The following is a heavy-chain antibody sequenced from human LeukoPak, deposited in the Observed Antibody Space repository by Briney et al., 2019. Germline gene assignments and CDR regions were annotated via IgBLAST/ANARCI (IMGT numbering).Heavy chain of an antibody. V-gene: IGHV1-8*01. J-gene: IGHJ5*02. D-gene: IGHD3-22*01. CDR3: ARGLDIGWLSANWFDP. CDR2: ITPNSGNT. Sequence: ASVKVSCKASGYPFTSYDINWVRQPTGQGLECMGWITPNSGNTGYAQKSQGRVTMTRNTSISKAYMELSSLRSEDTAVYYCARGLDIGWLSANWFDPWGQGTLVTVSS. CDR1: GYPFTSYD.